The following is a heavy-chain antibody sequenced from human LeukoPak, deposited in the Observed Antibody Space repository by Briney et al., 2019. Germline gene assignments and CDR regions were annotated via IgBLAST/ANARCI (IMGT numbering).Heavy chain of an antibody. CDR2: IIPIFGTA. V-gene: IGHV1-69*05. Sequence: SVKVSCKASGGTFSSYAISWVRQAPGQGLEWMGMIIPIFGTANYAQKFQGRGTITTDESTSTAYMELSSLRSEDTAVYYCARDPHGYSSSYDDAFDIWGQGTMVTVSS. CDR1: GGTFSSYA. CDR3: ARDPHGYSSSYDDAFDI. J-gene: IGHJ3*02. D-gene: IGHD6-13*01.